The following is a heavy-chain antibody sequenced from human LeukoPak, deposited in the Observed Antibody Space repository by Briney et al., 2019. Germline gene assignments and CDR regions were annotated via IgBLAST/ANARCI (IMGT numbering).Heavy chain of an antibody. CDR1: GYTFTNYY. CDR2: INPGGANT. J-gene: IGHJ4*02. D-gene: IGHD3-3*01. V-gene: IGHV1-46*01. CDR3: ARDQDFWSGYYIY. Sequence: ASVKVSCKASGYTFTNYYIHWVRQAPGQGLEWMGLINPGGANTNYAQNFQGRVTMTTDTSTSTAYMDLRSLRSDDTAVYYCARDQDFWSGYYIYWGQGTLVTVSS.